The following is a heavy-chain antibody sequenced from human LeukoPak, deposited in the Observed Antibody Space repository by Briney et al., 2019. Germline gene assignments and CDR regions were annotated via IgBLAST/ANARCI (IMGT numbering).Heavy chain of an antibody. J-gene: IGHJ4*02. CDR2: IYLDDDK. D-gene: IGHD3-10*01. Sequence: ESGPTLVKPTQTLTLTCTFSGFSLSTSGVGVGWIRQPPGKALEWLALIYLDDDKRYSPSLKIRLTITKDTSKNQVVLTMTNMDPVDTATYYCAHNYGSGSWDYFDYWGQGTLVTVSS. CDR1: GFSLSTSGVG. V-gene: IGHV2-5*02. CDR3: AHNYGSGSWDYFDY.